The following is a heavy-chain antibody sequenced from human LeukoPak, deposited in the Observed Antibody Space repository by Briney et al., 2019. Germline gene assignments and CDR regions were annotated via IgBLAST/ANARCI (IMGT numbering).Heavy chain of an antibody. J-gene: IGHJ6*03. CDR2: IIPIFGTA. D-gene: IGHD3-22*01. CDR3: ARERTTYYYDSSGYSEDYYYCYYMDV. CDR1: GGTFSSYA. V-gene: IGHV1-69*01. Sequence: GASVKVSCKASGGTFSSYAISWVRQAPGQGLEWMGGIIPIFGTANYAQKFQGRVTITADESTSTAYMELSSLRSEDTAVYYCARERTTYYYDSSGYSEDYYYCYYMDVWGKGTTVTVSS.